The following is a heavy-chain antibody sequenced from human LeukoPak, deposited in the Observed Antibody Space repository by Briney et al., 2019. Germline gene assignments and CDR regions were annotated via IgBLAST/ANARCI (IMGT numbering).Heavy chain of an antibody. V-gene: IGHV4-39*07. J-gene: IGHJ4*02. Sequence: SETLSLTCTVSGGSISSSSYYWGWIRQPPGKGLEWIGSIFYSGSTYYNPSLKSRVTISVDTSKNQFSLKLSSVTAADTAVYYCARVEREAYNSGWLGVDYWGQGTLITVSS. CDR1: GGSISSSSYY. CDR2: IFYSGST. CDR3: ARVEREAYNSGWLGVDY. D-gene: IGHD6-19*01.